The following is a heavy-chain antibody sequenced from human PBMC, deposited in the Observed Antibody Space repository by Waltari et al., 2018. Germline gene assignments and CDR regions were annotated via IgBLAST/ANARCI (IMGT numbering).Heavy chain of an antibody. D-gene: IGHD6-19*01. CDR1: GGSFSGYY. J-gene: IGHJ4*02. Sequence: QLQLQESGAGLLKPSETLSLTCAVYGGSFSGYYWSWIRQPPGKGLEWIGEINHSGSTNYNPSLKSRVTISVETSKNQFSLKLSSVTAADTAVYYCARGKARYSSGWYVLFDYWGQGTLVTVSS. CDR3: ARGKARYSSGWYVLFDY. CDR2: INHSGST. V-gene: IGHV4-34*01.